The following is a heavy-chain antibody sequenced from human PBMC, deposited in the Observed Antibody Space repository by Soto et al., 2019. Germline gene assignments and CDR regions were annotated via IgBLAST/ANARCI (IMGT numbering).Heavy chain of an antibody. D-gene: IGHD3-10*01. Sequence: QVHLVESGGGVVQPGGSLTLSCSVSDFAFRLHGIHWVRHTPGKGLEWVAMIWHDGTRKYFRDSVRGRFTIYRDSAKNIVDLQMNNLRADDSALYFCARDRSSSYCYAMHLSGQGTTVSFSS. CDR3: ARDRSSSYCYAMHL. V-gene: IGHV3-33*01. J-gene: IGHJ6*02. CDR1: DFAFRLHG. CDR2: IWHDGTRK.